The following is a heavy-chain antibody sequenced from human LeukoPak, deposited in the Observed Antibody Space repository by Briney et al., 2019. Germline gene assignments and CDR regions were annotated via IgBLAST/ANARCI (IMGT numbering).Heavy chain of an antibody. J-gene: IGHJ6*03. D-gene: IGHD4-17*01. Sequence: PSETLSLTCSVSGDSISSSSYYWGWIRQPPGKGLEWIGTIYYSGRTDHNPSLKSRVTISVDTSKNQFSLKLSSVTAADTAVYYCARLATVTTTYFSYYNYMDVWGKGTTVTISS. V-gene: IGHV4-39*01. CDR1: GDSISSSSYY. CDR2: IYYSGRT. CDR3: ARLATVTTTYFSYYNYMDV.